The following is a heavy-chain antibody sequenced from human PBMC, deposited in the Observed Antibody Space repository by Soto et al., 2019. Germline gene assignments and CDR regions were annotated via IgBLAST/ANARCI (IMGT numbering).Heavy chain of an antibody. CDR1: GGSVSSGSYY. Sequence: PSETLSLTCTVSGGSVSSGSYYWSWIRQPPGKGLEWIGYIYYSGSTNYNPSLKSRVTISVDTSKNQFSLKLSSVTAADTAVYYCARGFWGYYDSSGYPNWFDPWGQGTMVTVYS. CDR3: ARGFWGYYDSSGYPNWFDP. D-gene: IGHD3-22*01. J-gene: IGHJ5*02. CDR2: IYYSGST. V-gene: IGHV4-61*01.